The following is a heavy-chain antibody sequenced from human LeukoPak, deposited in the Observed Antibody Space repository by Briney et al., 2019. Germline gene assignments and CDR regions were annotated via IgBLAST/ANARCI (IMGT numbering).Heavy chain of an antibody. CDR1: GFTFSSYG. J-gene: IGHJ4*02. D-gene: IGHD3-22*01. CDR2: IWYDGSNK. Sequence: GRSLRLSCAASGFTFSSYGMHWARQAPGKGLEWVAVIWYDGSNKYYADSVKGRFTISRDNSKNTLYLQMISLRAEDTAVYYCAKGYDSSGYSMYYFDYWGQGTLVTVSS. V-gene: IGHV3-33*06. CDR3: AKGYDSSGYSMYYFDY.